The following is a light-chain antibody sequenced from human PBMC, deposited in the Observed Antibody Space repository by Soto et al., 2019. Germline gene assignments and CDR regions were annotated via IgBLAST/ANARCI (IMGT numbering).Light chain of an antibody. J-gene: IGLJ1*01. CDR1: SRDVGGYNY. CDR3: CSYAGSFYV. CDR2: DVS. V-gene: IGLV2-11*01. Sequence: SVLTQPRSVSGAPGQAVTISCTGTSRDVGGYNYVSWYQQHPGKAPKLMIYDVSKRPSGVPDRFSGSKSGNTASLTISGLQAEDEADYYCCSYAGSFYVFGTGTKVTVL.